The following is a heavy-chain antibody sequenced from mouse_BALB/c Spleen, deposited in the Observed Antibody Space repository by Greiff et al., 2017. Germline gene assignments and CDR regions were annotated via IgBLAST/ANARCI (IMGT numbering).Heavy chain of an antibody. D-gene: IGHD2-4*01. CDR3: ARQGDYDRAMDY. CDR2: ISSGGSYT. J-gene: IGHJ4*01. V-gene: IGHV5-6*01. CDR1: GFTFSSYG. Sequence: EVQLVESGGDLVKPGGSLKLSCAASGFTFSSYGMSWVRQTPDKRLEWVATISSGGSYTYYPDSVKGRFTISRDNAKNTLYLQMSSLKSEDTAMYYCARQGDYDRAMDYWGQGTSVTVSS.